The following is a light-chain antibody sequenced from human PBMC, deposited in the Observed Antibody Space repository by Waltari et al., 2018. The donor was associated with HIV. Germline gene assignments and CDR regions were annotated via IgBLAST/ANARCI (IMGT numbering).Light chain of an antibody. CDR1: SSAVGVYHY. CDR3: ASHAGSKDV. CDR2: DVT. Sequence: QSALPQPPSASGSPGQSVTISCTAPSSAVGVYHYVSWFQQHPGKAPKLMIYDVTKRPSGVPDRFSGSKSGNTASLTVSGLQAEDEADYYCASHAGSKDVFGGGTRLTVL. J-gene: IGLJ2*01. V-gene: IGLV2-8*01.